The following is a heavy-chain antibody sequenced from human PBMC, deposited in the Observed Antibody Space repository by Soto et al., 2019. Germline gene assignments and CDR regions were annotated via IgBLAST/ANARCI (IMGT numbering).Heavy chain of an antibody. CDR3: ATPSYWAARPQLDFDY. Sequence: ASVKVSCKVSGYTLTELSMHWVRQAPGKGLEWMGGFDPEDGETIYAQKFQGRVTMTEDTSTDTAYMELSSLRSEDTAVYYCATPSYWAARPQLDFDYWGQGTLVTVSS. V-gene: IGHV1-24*01. D-gene: IGHD6-6*01. J-gene: IGHJ4*02. CDR2: FDPEDGET. CDR1: GYTLTELS.